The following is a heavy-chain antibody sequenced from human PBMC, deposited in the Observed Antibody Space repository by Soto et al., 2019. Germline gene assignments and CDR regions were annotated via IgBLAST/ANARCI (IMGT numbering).Heavy chain of an antibody. CDR2: ICTGGDT. J-gene: IGHJ6*02. D-gene: IGHD3-10*01. Sequence: AGSLTLSCAASGFTFSSYDMHWVRQATGKGLEWISAICTGGDTYYPRSVKGRLTISGDNAKNSLYLQMNSLSAADTAVYYCARSWPAGRRTEWYYGMDVWGHGTMVTVSS. CDR1: GFTFSSYD. V-gene: IGHV3-13*01. CDR3: ARSWPAGRRTEWYYGMDV.